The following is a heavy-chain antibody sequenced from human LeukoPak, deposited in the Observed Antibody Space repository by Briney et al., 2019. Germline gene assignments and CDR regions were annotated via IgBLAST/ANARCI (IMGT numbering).Heavy chain of an antibody. J-gene: IGHJ4*02. CDR2: ISAYDGNT. D-gene: IGHD6-13*01. V-gene: IGHV1-18*01. Sequence: GASVKVSCKASGYFFSSYGFSWVRQAPRQGLEWMGWISAYDGNTNYAQKIQGRVTMATDTSTSTAYMELRSLRSDDSAVYFCARIAEQHLQYYFDYWGQGTLVTVSS. CDR1: GYFFSSYG. CDR3: ARIAEQHLQYYFDY.